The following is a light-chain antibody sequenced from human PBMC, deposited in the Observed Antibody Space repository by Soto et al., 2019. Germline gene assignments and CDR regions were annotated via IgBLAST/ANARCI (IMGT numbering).Light chain of an antibody. J-gene: IGLJ1*01. Sequence: QSVLTQPPSASGSPGQSVTISCTGTSSDVGGYNFVSWYQQHPGQAPKLIIYEVNKRPSGVPDRFSGSKSGNTASLTVSGLQAEDEAEYYCSSFAGFNSRYVFGTATKVTVL. CDR2: EVN. V-gene: IGLV2-8*01. CDR3: SSFAGFNSRYV. CDR1: SSDVGGYNF.